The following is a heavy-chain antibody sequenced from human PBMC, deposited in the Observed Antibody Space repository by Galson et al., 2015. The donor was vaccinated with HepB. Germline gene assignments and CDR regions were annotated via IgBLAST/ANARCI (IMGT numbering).Heavy chain of an antibody. Sequence: QSGAEVKKPGESLRISCTGSGYSFTSYWISWVRQMPGKGLEWMGRIDPSDSYTNYSPSFQGHVTISADKSISTAYLQWSSLKASDTAMYYCARHGGSSWYGNWFDPWGQGTLVTVSS. CDR1: GYSFTSYW. V-gene: IGHV5-10-1*01. D-gene: IGHD6-13*01. CDR3: ARHGGSSWYGNWFDP. J-gene: IGHJ5*02. CDR2: IDPSDSYT.